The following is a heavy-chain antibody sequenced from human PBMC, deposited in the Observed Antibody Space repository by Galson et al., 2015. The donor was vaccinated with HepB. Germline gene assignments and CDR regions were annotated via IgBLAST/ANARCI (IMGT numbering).Heavy chain of an antibody. CDR3: ARWQQQHH. V-gene: IGHV3-30*04. D-gene: IGHD6-13*01. CDR2: ISYDGSNK. J-gene: IGHJ5*02. Sequence: SLRLSCAASGFTFSSYAMHWVRQAPGKGLEWVAVISYDGSNKYYADSVKGRFTISRDNSKNTLYLQVNSLRAEDTAVYYCARWQQQHHWGQGTLVTVSS. CDR1: GFTFSSYA.